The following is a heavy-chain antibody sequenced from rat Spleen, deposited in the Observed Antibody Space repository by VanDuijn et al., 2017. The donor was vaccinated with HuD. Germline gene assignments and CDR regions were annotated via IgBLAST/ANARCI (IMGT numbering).Heavy chain of an antibody. CDR3: AKDMSRTIAARSYSYFDF. D-gene: IGHD1-2*01. J-gene: IGHJ1*01. Sequence: EVQLVESGGGLVQPGRSLKLTCAAPGFPFSYYGGARDLQGPTSGSEWVASISYDGDSIYYRDSVKGRFTISRDNAKSTLYLQMDGLRSEDTATYYCAKDMSRTIAARSYSYFDFWGPGTVVTVSS. CDR2: ISYDGDSI. CDR1: GFPFSYYG. V-gene: IGHV5-20*01.